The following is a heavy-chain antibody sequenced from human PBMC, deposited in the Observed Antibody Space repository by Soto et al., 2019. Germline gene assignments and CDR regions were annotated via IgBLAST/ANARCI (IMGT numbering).Heavy chain of an antibody. V-gene: IGHV3-15*07. CDR1: GLTFXXAW. CDR3: TTDAQWGI. Sequence: GGSLRLSCAASGLTFXXAWMNWVRQASGKGLEWVGRIKSKNDGGATEYSAPVKARFTISRDDSKDTLYLQMNSLKTEDTAVYYCTTDAQWGIWGQGTMVTVSS. D-gene: IGHD2-8*01. J-gene: IGHJ3*02. CDR2: IKSKNDGGAT.